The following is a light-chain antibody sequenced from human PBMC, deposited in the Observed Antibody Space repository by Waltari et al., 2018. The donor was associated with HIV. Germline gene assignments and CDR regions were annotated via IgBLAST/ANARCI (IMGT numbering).Light chain of an antibody. CDR2: DVT. CDR3: CSYAGSSAYV. CDR1: SNDIGAYNY. J-gene: IGLJ1*01. Sequence: QSALTQPRSVSGSPGQSVTISCTGTSNDIGAYNYVSWYQQHPGKAPKVLIYDVTKRPSGVPGRFSGSKSGDTASLTISGLQAEDEADYCCCSYAGSSAYVFGTGTKVTVL. V-gene: IGLV2-11*01.